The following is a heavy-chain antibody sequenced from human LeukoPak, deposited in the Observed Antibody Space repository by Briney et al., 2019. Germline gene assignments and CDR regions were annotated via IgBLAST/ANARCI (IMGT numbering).Heavy chain of an antibody. CDR1: GFTFSSYW. Sequence: PGGSLRLSCAASGFTFSSYWMHWVRQAPGKGLVWVSRINSDGSSTSYADSVRGRFTISRDNAKNTLYLQMNSLRAEDTAVYYCASGSSWYGFIDYWGQGTLVTVSS. V-gene: IGHV3-74*01. D-gene: IGHD6-13*01. CDR3: ASGSSWYGFIDY. J-gene: IGHJ4*02. CDR2: INSDGSST.